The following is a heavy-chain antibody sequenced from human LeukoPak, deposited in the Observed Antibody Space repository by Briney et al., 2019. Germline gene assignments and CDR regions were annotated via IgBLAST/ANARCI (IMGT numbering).Heavy chain of an antibody. V-gene: IGHV1-24*01. Sequence: ASVKVSCKVSGYTLTELSMHWVRQAPGKGLEWMGGFDPEDGETIYAQKFQGRVTMTEDTSTDTAYMELSSLRSEDTAVYYCATDNTLLDGYSAFDYWGQGTLVTVSS. D-gene: IGHD5-24*01. J-gene: IGHJ4*02. CDR2: FDPEDGET. CDR1: GYTLTELS. CDR3: ATDNTLLDGYSAFDY.